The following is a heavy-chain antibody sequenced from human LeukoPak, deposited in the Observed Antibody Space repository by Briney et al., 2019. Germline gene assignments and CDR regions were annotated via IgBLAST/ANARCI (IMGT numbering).Heavy chain of an antibody. CDR3: ARDRRFCSGGSCYSDRFDY. D-gene: IGHD2-15*01. J-gene: IGHJ4*02. CDR1: GFTVSSNY. CDR2: IYSGGSA. Sequence: GGSLRLSCAASGFTVSSNYMSWVRQAPGKGLEWVSVIYSGGSAYYADSVKGRFTISRDNAKNSLYLQMNSLRAEDTALYYCARDRRFCSGGSCYSDRFDYWGQGTLVTVSS. V-gene: IGHV3-66*01.